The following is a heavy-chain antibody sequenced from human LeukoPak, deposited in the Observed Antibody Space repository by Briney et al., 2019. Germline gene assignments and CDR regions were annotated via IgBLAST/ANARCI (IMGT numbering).Heavy chain of an antibody. CDR3: ARAEYDFWSGYPSALDP. CDR1: GGSFSGYY. J-gene: IGHJ5*02. Sequence: SETLSLTCAVYGGSFSGYYWSWIRQPPGKGREWIGEINHSGSTNYNPSLKSRVTISVDTSKTQFSLKLSSVTAADTAVYYCARAEYDFWSGYPSALDPWGQGTLVTVSS. CDR2: INHSGST. D-gene: IGHD3-3*01. V-gene: IGHV4-34*01.